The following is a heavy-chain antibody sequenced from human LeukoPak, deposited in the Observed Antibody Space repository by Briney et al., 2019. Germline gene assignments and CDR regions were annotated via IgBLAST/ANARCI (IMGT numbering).Heavy chain of an antibody. D-gene: IGHD3-22*01. Sequence: GGSLRLSCAAYGFAFSSYSMNWVRQAPGKGLEWVSYISSRSRAIYYADSVKGRFTISRDNAKNSLYLQMNSLRAEDTAVYYCARDEYYYDSSGYYFPGGLHYWGQGTLVTVSS. V-gene: IGHV3-48*01. CDR1: GFAFSSYS. CDR2: ISSRSRAI. CDR3: ARDEYYYDSSGYYFPGGLHY. J-gene: IGHJ4*02.